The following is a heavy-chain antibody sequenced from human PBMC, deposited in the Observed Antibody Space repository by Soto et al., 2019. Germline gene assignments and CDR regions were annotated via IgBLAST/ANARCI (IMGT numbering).Heavy chain of an antibody. CDR2: IDPSDSQT. D-gene: IGHD3-22*01. V-gene: IGHV5-10-1*01. Sequence: PGESLKISCKGSGYSFAGYWITWVRQKPGKGLEWMGRIDPSDSQTYYSPSFRGHVTISVTKSITTVFRQWSSLRASDTAMYYCARQIYDSDTGPNFQYYFDSWGQGTTVTVSS. CDR3: ARQIYDSDTGPNFQYYFDS. CDR1: GYSFAGYW. J-gene: IGHJ4*02.